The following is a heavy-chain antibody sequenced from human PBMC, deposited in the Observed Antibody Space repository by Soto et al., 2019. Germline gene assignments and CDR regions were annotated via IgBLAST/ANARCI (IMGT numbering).Heavy chain of an antibody. Sequence: WGSLRLSCTPSGFSFSTYWMHWVRQAPGEGLAWVSRINMDGTTINYADSVKGRFTISRDNAKSTLYLQMNSLRDDDTAVYYCARAGSYRFDYWGLGTLVNVSS. CDR1: GFSFSTYW. D-gene: IGHD3-16*02. J-gene: IGHJ4*02. CDR3: ARAGSYRFDY. CDR2: INMDGTTI. V-gene: IGHV3-74*01.